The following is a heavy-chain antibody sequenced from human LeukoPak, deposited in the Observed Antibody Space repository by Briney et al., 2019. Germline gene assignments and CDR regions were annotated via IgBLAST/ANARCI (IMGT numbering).Heavy chain of an antibody. J-gene: IGHJ4*02. CDR2: ITDSGNT. CDR1: GFTFSDYY. V-gene: IGHV3-23*01. D-gene: IGHD2-21*01. CDR3: AKAPVTTCRGAYCYPFDY. Sequence: GGSLRLSCAASGFTFSDYYMSWVRQAPGKGLEWVSAITDSGNTYHADSVKGRFTISRDSSKNTLFLQMNRLRPEDAAVYYCAKAPVTTCRGAYCYPFDYWGQGTLVTVSS.